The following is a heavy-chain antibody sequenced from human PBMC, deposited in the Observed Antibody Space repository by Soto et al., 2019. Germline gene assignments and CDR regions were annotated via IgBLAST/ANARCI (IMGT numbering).Heavy chain of an antibody. CDR3: LRGSLLPSDSYFYYYGMDV. CDR1: GYTFTKYY. J-gene: IGHJ6*02. CDR2: IDPRGGST. V-gene: IGHV1-46*01. Sequence: QVQLVQSGAEVKRPGAAVKVSCKASGYTFTKYYMHWVRQAPGQGREWMGRIDPRGGSTTYAQRFQDRVTMTTDTSTTTAYMELSSLRADDTAVYWCLRGSLLPSDSYFYYYGMDVWGQGTTVTVSS. D-gene: IGHD2-21*02.